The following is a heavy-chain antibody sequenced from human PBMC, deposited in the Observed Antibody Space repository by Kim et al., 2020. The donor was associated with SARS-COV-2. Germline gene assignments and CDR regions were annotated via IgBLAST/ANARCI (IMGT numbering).Heavy chain of an antibody. V-gene: IGHV4-59*08. CDR3: AIMGPAAAG. J-gene: IGHJ4*02. CDR2: IYYSGST. D-gene: IGHD2-2*01. CDR1: GGSISSYY. Sequence: SETLSLTCTVSGGSISSYYWSWIRQPPGKGLEWIGYIYYSGSTNYTPSLKSRVTISVDTSKNQFSLKLSSVTAADTAVYYCAIMGPAAAGWGQGTLVTVSS.